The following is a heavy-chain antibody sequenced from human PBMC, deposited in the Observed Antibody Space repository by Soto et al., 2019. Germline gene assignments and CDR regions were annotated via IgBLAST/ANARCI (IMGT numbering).Heavy chain of an antibody. V-gene: IGHV5-51*01. CDR3: ARSPGGRSGACYRWYFDD. CDR1: GYSFTSYW. Sequence: EVQLVQSGAEVKKPGESLRISCQGAGYSFTSYWIGWVRQMPGKGLEWMGIIFPGDSDTRYSPSFQGQVTISGDKSINTAYLQWNSLKASDTAMYYCARSPGGRSGACYRWYFDDWGQGTLITVSS. D-gene: IGHD2-8*02. J-gene: IGHJ4*02. CDR2: IFPGDSDT.